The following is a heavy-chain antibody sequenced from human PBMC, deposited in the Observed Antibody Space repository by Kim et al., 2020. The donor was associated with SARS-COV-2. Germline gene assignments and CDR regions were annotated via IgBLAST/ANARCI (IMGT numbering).Heavy chain of an antibody. CDR3: AREYIVVVPAAIRWFDP. CDR1: GGSFSGYY. CDR2: INHSGST. D-gene: IGHD2-2*01. Sequence: SETLSLTCAVYGGSFSGYYWSWIRQPPGKGLEWIGEINHSGSTNYNPSLKSRVTISVDTSKNQFSLKLSSVTAADTAVYYCAREYIVVVPAAIRWFDPWGQGTLVTVSS. J-gene: IGHJ5*02. V-gene: IGHV4-34*01.